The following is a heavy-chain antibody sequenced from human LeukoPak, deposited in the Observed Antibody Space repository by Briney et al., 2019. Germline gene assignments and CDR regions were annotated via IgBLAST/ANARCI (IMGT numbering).Heavy chain of an antibody. V-gene: IGHV5-51*01. D-gene: IGHD3-22*01. J-gene: IGHJ3*02. CDR1: GYSFTSYW. Sequence: GESLKISCKGSGYSFTSYWIGWVRPMPGKGLEWMGIIYPGDSDTRYSPSFQGQVTISADKSISTAYLQWSSLKASDTAMYYCARLYYYDSSGYTAYNAFDIWGQGTMVTVSS. CDR2: IYPGDSDT. CDR3: ARLYYYDSSGYTAYNAFDI.